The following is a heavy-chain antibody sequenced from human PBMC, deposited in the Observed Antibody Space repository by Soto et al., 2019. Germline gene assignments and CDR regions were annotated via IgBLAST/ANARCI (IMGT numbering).Heavy chain of an antibody. V-gene: IGHV3-74*01. D-gene: IGHD2-2*01. CDR1: GFTFSTYW. J-gene: IGHJ5*02. CDR2: NNSDASHT. Sequence: EVQLVESGGGLVQPGGSLRLSCAASGFTFSTYWMHWIRQVPGKGLEWVSRNNSDASHTYYADSVKGRFTISRDNAKNTLHLEMNSLRDEDTAVYYCVRDGHCMTTSCYGNWFDPWGQGTLVTVSS. CDR3: VRDGHCMTTSCYGNWFDP.